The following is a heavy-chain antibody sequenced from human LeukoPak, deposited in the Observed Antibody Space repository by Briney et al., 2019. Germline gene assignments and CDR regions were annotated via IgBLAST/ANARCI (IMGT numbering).Heavy chain of an antibody. CDR3: AKDGSGWFLGFFYF. V-gene: IGHV3-23*01. J-gene: IGHJ4*02. CDR2: LSSSGGRT. Sequence: GGSLRLSCAASGFTFSSYSMNWVRQAPGKGLEWVSSLSSSGGRTYYADSVKGRFTISRDNSKNTLYLQMNSLRAEDTAVYYCAKDGSGWFLGFFYFLGQGNLGTGSS. CDR1: GFTFSSYS. D-gene: IGHD6-19*01.